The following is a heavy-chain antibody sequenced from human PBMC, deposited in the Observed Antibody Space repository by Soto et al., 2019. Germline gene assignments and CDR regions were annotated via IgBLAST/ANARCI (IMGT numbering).Heavy chain of an antibody. CDR3: ARGYVAAAGTSRYYYYYMDV. J-gene: IGHJ6*03. D-gene: IGHD6-13*01. Sequence: VQLVQSGAEVKKPGASVKVSCKASGYTFTGYYMHWVRQAPGQGLEWMGWINPNSGGTNYAQKFQGWVTMTRDTSISTAYMELSRLRSDDTAVYYCARGYVAAAGTSRYYYYYMDVWGKGTTVTVSS. CDR2: INPNSGGT. CDR1: GYTFTGYY. V-gene: IGHV1-2*04.